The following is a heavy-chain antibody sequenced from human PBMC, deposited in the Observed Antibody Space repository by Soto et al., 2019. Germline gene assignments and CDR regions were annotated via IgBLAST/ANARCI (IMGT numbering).Heavy chain of an antibody. CDR2: ISPRSAYI. D-gene: IGHD3-22*01. Sequence: VSLRLSCAACRFNFSDYSMNWVRQAPGKGLEWVSSISPRSAYIHYADALKGRFIISRDDGKNALILQMNSLRAEDTAVYYCATLIKTYYDDSSGYSQDYWGQGTLVTGSS. J-gene: IGHJ4*02. CDR3: ATLIKTYYDDSSGYSQDY. V-gene: IGHV3-21*01. CDR1: RFNFSDYS.